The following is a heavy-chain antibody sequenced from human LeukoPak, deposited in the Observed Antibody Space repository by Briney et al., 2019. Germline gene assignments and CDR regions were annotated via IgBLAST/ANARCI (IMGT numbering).Heavy chain of an antibody. D-gene: IGHD3-22*01. CDR3: ARHEDDYDSSGYYFPFDY. CDR2: IYYSGST. V-gene: IGHV4-39*01. CDR1: GGSISSSSYY. J-gene: IGHJ4*02. Sequence: PSETLSLTCTVSGGSISSSSYYWGWIRQPPGKGLEWIGSIYYSGSTYYNPSLKSRVTISVDTSKNQFSLKLSSVTAADTAVYCCARHEDDYDSSGYYFPFDYWGQGTLVTVSS.